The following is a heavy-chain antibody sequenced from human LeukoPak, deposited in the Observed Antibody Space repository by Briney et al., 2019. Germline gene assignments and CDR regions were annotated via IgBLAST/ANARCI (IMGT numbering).Heavy chain of an antibody. CDR3: ARHERCSSINCIYNWFDP. V-gene: IGHV4-39*01. D-gene: IGHD2-2*01. CDR1: GGSIPTKNFH. J-gene: IGHJ5*02. Sequence: PSQTLSLTCTVSGGSIPTKNFHWGWIRQPPGKGLEWIGSVFYSGRTYYNPSLKSRVTIFVDPSKNQFSLNLRSVTAADTAVYYCARHERCSSINCIYNWFDPWGQGTLVIVSS. CDR2: VFYSGRT.